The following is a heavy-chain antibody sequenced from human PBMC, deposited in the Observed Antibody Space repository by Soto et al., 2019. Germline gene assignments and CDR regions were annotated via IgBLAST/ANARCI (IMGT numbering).Heavy chain of an antibody. CDR1: GGSISSSNW. V-gene: IGHV4-4*02. CDR2: IYHSGST. D-gene: IGHD6-6*01. Sequence: PSETLSLNGAVSGGSISSSNWWSWVRQPPGKGLEWIGVIYHSGSTNYNPSLKRRVTISVDNSKNQFSLKLSSVTAADTAVYYCATPKYSSSGCLDPWGQGTLVT. CDR3: ATPKYSSSGCLDP. J-gene: IGHJ5*02.